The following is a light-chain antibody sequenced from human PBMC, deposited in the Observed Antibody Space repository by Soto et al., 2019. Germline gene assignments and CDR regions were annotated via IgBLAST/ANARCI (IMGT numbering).Light chain of an antibody. CDR1: QSVSNY. Sequence: EIVLTQSPGTLSLSPGERATLSCRASQSVSNYLAWYRQRPGQAPRLLIHGASIRATGIPDRFSGSGSGTDSTLTISRSQFHDFAVIYFQLYSPSAFTFGPGTNVDIK. CDR2: GAS. CDR3: QLYSPSAFT. J-gene: IGKJ3*01. V-gene: IGKV3-20*01.